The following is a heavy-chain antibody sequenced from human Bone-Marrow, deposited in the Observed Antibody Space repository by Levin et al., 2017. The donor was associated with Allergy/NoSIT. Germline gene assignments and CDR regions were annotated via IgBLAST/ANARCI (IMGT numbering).Heavy chain of an antibody. CDR3: AKDRGGGKGGDAFDI. V-gene: IGHV3-9*01. J-gene: IGHJ3*02. CDR2: ISWNSGSI. Sequence: PGGSLRLSCAASGFTFDDYAMHWVRQAPGKGLEWVSGISWNSGSIGYADSVKGRFTISRDNAKNSLYLQMNSLRAEDTALYYCAKDRGGGKGGDAFDIWGQGTMVTVSS. D-gene: IGHD4-23*01. CDR1: GFTFDDYA.